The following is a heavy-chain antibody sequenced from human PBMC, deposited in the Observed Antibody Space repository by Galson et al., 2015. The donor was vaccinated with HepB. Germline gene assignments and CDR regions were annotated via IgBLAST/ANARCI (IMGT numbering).Heavy chain of an antibody. CDR2: ISTSSSYI. J-gene: IGHJ4*02. CDR3: TSHIY. Sequence: LRLSCAASGFTFSSYSMNWVGQAPGRGLEWVSSISTSSSYIYYADSVKGRFTITRDNSKNTPYLQMNSLRAEDTAVYYCTSHIYWGQGALVTVSS. V-gene: IGHV3-21*01. CDR1: GFTFSSYS.